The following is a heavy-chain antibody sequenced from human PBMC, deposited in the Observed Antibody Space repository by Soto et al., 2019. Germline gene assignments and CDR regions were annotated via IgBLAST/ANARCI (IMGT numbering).Heavy chain of an antibody. CDR1: GGSFSGYY. CDR3: ARVGTYYDFWSGQRYYYYGMDV. Sequence: PSETLSLTCAVYGGSFSGYYWSWIRQPPGKGLEWIGEINHSGSTNYNPSLKSRVTISVDTSKNQFSLKLSSVTAADTAVYYCARVGTYYDFWSGQRYYYYGMDVWGQGTTVTVS. D-gene: IGHD3-3*01. CDR2: INHSGST. J-gene: IGHJ6*02. V-gene: IGHV4-34*01.